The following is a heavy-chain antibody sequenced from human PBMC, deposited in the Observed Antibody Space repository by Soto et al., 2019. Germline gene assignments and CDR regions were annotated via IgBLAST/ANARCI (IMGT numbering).Heavy chain of an antibody. D-gene: IGHD6-13*01. J-gene: IGHJ6*02. Sequence: GASVKGSCKASGYTFTSDYINWVLQATGQGPEWMGWMNPNSGNTGYAQKFQGRVTMTRNTSISTAYMELSSLRSEDTAVYYCARGGIAAAGTGYYYYGMDVWGQGTTVTV. CDR3: ARGGIAAAGTGYYYYGMDV. CDR2: MNPNSGNT. CDR1: GYTFTSDY. V-gene: IGHV1-8*01.